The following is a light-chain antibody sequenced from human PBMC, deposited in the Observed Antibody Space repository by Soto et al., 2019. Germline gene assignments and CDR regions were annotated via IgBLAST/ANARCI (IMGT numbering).Light chain of an antibody. J-gene: IGLJ2*01. CDR3: SSLSASGALL. Sequence: QSALTQPASMSGSPGQSIAISCTGTSSDVGGYNYVSWYQQHPGKAPKLLIYEVTIRHAVVSDRFAGSKSGNTASLPISGRQAEDEADYYCSSLSASGALLFGGGTKLTVL. CDR2: EVT. V-gene: IGLV2-14*01. CDR1: SSDVGGYNY.